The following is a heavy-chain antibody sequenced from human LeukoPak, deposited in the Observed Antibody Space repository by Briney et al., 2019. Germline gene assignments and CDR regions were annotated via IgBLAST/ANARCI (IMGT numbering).Heavy chain of an antibody. CDR1: GGTFSSYA. CDR3: ARDNSDTVKGECSGACYWWFDP. D-gene: IGHD6-19*01. Sequence: SVKVSCKASGGTFSSYAISWVRQAPGQGLERMGRIIPILGIANYAQKFQGRVTITADKSTSTDYMELSSLRSEDTAVYYCARDNSDTVKGECSGACYWWFDPWGQGTLVTVSS. CDR2: IIPILGIA. J-gene: IGHJ5*02. V-gene: IGHV1-69*04.